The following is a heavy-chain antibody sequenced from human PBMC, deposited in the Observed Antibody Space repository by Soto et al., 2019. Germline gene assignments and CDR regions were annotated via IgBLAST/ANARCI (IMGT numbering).Heavy chain of an antibody. D-gene: IGHD2-2*01. J-gene: IGHJ5*02. Sequence: QVQLVQSGGEVKRPGASAKVSCKTSGYTFSNYGITWVRQAPGQPLEWLGWISLYSDGTNYAQKFQGRVSMTTDTSTTTAYMELRSLRSDDTAGYYCARVVPGAEAWFGPWGQGNLVTVSS. CDR1: GYTFSNYG. CDR2: ISLYSDGT. V-gene: IGHV1-18*01. CDR3: ARVVPGAEAWFGP.